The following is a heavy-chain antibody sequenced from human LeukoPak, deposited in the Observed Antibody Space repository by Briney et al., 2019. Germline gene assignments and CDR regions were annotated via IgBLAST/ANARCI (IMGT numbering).Heavy chain of an antibody. J-gene: IGHJ5*02. CDR1: DDSISSGDYY. CDR2: IYYSGST. V-gene: IGHV4-30-4*01. CDR3: ARVPHEGNWFDP. Sequence: SETLSLTCTVSDDSISSGDYYWSWIRQPPGKGLEWIGYIYYSGSTYYNPSLKSRVTISVDKSKNQFSLKLSSVTAADTAVYYCARVPHEGNWFDPWGQGTLVTVSS.